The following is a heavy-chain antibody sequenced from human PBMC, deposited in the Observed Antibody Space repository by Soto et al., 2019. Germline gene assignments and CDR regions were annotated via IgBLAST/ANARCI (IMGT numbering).Heavy chain of an antibody. V-gene: IGHV1-18*01. Sequence: ASVKVSCKASGYTFTSYGISWVRQAPGQGLEWMGWISAYNGNTNYAQKLQGRVTITTDTSTSTAYMELRSLRSDDTAVYYCARNPTSYYYDSGVFYPTPGQIDSGGREP. CDR2: ISAYNGNT. J-gene: IGHJ4*02. D-gene: IGHD3-22*01. CDR1: GYTFTSYG. CDR3: ARNPTSYYYDSGVFYPTPGQIDS.